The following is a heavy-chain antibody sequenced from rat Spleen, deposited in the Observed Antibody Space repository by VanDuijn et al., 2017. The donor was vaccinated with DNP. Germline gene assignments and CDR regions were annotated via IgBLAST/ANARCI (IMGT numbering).Heavy chain of an antibody. Sequence: EVQLVESGGGLVQPGRSLKLSCAASGFTFSNYGMAWVRQAPTKGLEWVASISTGGGNTYYRDSVKGRFTISRDNAKNTQYLQMDSLRSEETATYYCARPDFPDITPGWFAYWGQGTLVAVSS. CDR1: GFTFSNYG. CDR3: ARPDFPDITPGWFAY. V-gene: IGHV5S13*01. CDR2: ISTGGGNT. D-gene: IGHD1-4*01. J-gene: IGHJ3*01.